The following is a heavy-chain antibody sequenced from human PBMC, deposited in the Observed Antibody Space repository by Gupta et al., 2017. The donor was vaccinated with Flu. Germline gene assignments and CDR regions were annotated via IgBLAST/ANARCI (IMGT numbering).Heavy chain of an antibody. CDR3: ARRGSSKGYYYYYGMDV. V-gene: IGHV1-18*01. CDR2: ISAYNGNT. CDR1: GYTFTSYG. J-gene: IGHJ6*02. D-gene: IGHD2-2*01. Sequence: QVQLVQSGAEVKKPGASVKVSCKASGYTFTSYGISWVRQAPGQGLEWMGWISAYNGNTNYAQKLQGRVTMTTDTSTSTAYMELRSLRSDDTAVYYCARRGSSKGYYYYYGMDVWGQGTTVTVSS.